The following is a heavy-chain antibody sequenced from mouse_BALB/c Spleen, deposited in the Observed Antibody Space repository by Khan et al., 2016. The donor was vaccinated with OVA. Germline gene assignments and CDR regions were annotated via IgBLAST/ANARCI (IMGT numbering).Heavy chain of an antibody. V-gene: IGHV1-62-2*01. D-gene: IGHD2-3*01. CDR2: FYPGSGTI. J-gene: IGHJ4*01. CDR1: GYTFTENI. Sequence: QVQLQQSGAELVKPGASVKLSCKASGYTFTENIIHWVKQRSGQGLEWIGWFYPGSGTIKYNEKFKDKATLTADKSSGTVYMELSRLTCEDSAVYFCARHEDGNDGYYVYAMDYWGQGTSVTVSS. CDR3: ARHEDGNDGYYVYAMDY.